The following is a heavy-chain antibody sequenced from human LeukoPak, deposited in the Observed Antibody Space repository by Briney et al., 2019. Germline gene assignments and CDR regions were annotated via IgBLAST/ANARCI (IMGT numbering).Heavy chain of an antibody. CDR1: GGSFSGYY. J-gene: IGHJ6*02. D-gene: IGHD6-13*01. V-gene: IGHV4-34*01. CDR3: ARGSLGTPDYYYGMDV. CDR2: INHSGST. Sequence: SETLSLTCAVYGGSFSGYYWSWIRQPPGKGLEWIGEINHSGSTNYNPSLKSRVTISVDTSKNQFSLKLSSVTAADTAVYYCARGSLGTPDYYYGMDVWGQGTTVTVSS.